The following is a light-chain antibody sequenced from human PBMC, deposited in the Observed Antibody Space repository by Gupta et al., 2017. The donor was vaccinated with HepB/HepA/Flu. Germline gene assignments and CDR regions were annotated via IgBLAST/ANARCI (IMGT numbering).Light chain of an antibody. Sequence: SYDLIQPPSVSVSPGQTASITCSGGKLGDKYASWYQQKPDQFPVLVMDQDSKRPSGIPERFSGSTSGNTATLTISGNQAMDEDDYYCQAWDSIVVFGGGTKLTVL. CDR3: QAWDSIVV. V-gene: IGLV3-1*01. J-gene: IGLJ2*01. CDR1: KLGDKY. CDR2: QDS.